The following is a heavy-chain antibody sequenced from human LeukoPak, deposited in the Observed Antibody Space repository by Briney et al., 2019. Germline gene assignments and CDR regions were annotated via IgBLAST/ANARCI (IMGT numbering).Heavy chain of an antibody. CDR1: GFTFSSYA. V-gene: IGHV3-23*01. D-gene: IGHD3-10*01. Sequence: GGSLRLSCAASGFTFSSYAMSWVRQAPGKGLEWVSAISGSGGSTYYADSVKGRFTISRDNSKNTLYLQMNSLRAEDTAVYYCASGGGYYYDMDVWGQGTTVTVSS. J-gene: IGHJ6*02. CDR2: ISGSGGST. CDR3: ASGGGYYYDMDV.